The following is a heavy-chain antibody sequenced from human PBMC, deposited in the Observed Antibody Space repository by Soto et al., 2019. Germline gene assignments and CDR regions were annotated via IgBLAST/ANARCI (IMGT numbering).Heavy chain of an antibody. CDR2: IYYSGST. CDR1: GGSISSGDYY. V-gene: IGHV4-30-4*01. CDR3: ARDVGTANYYYGMEV. Sequence: SETLSLTCTVSGGSISSGDYYWSWIRQPPGKGLEWIGYIYYSGSTYYNPSLKSRVTISVDTSKNQFSLKLSSVTAADTAVYYCARDVGTANYYYGMEVWGQGTTVNV. D-gene: IGHD7-27*01. J-gene: IGHJ6*02.